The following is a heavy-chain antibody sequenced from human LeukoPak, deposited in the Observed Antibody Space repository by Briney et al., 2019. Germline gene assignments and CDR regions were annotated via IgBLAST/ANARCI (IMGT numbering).Heavy chain of an antibody. CDR3: ARGYCSSTSCLRFDP. V-gene: IGHV1-18*04. CDR1: GYTFTSYG. Sequence: ASVTGSCKASGYTFTSYGISWVRQAPGQGLEWMGWISAYNGNTNYAQKLQGRVTMTTDTSTSTAYMELRSLRSDDTAVYYCARGYCSSTSCLRFDPWGQGTLVTVSS. CDR2: ISAYNGNT. J-gene: IGHJ5*02. D-gene: IGHD2-2*01.